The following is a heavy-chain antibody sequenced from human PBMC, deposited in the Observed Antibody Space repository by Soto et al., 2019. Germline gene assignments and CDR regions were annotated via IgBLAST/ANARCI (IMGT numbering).Heavy chain of an antibody. D-gene: IGHD2-21*02. Sequence: QVQLEESGGGVVQPGTSLRLSCAASGFSFSTYGMHWVRQTPGKGLEWVAIIWYEGLNIYYADSVKGRFTISRDDSKNTVYLEMNSLRPGDTAVYYCARAGPYCGSDCYPWAFDIWGHGTVVTVSS. CDR1: GFSFSTYG. J-gene: IGHJ3*02. V-gene: IGHV3-33*01. CDR3: ARAGPYCGSDCYPWAFDI. CDR2: IWYEGLNI.